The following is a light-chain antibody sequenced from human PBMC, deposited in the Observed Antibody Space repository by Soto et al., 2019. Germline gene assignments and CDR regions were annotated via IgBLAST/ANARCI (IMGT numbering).Light chain of an antibody. CDR1: SSNIGNNY. Sequence: QSVLPQPPSVSAAPGQKVTISCAGSSSNIGNNYVSWYQQLPGTAPKLLIYDNNKRPSGIPDRFSGSKSGTSATLGITGLQTGDEADYYCGTWDSSLSAVVFGGGTTVTVL. J-gene: IGLJ2*01. CDR2: DNN. CDR3: GTWDSSLSAVV. V-gene: IGLV1-51*01.